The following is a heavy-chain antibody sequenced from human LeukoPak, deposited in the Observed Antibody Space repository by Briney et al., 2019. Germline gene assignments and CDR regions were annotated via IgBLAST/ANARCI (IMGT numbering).Heavy chain of an antibody. CDR3: AREVRTGVGATDS. CDR1: GYTFTSYF. V-gene: IGHV1-46*01. CDR2: INPSRGSP. J-gene: IGHJ4*02. Sequence: ASVKVSCKASGYTFTSYFMHWVRQAPGQGLEWMGIINPSRGSPNYAQKFQGRIIVTRDTSTSTVYMELSSLRPEDTAVYYCAREVRTGVGATDSWGQGTLVTVSS. D-gene: IGHD1-26*01.